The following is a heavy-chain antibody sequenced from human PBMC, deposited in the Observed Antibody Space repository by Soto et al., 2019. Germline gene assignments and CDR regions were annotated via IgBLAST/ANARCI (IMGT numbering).Heavy chain of an antibody. CDR1: GFDFSSYG. CDR3: ARDSGWPILNFDF. D-gene: IGHD3-10*01. J-gene: IGHJ4*02. V-gene: IGHV3-30*03. CDR2: ASYSGSEV. Sequence: PXGSLSLSCVASGFDFSSYGIHWVRQSPGKGLEWVASASYSGSEVFYADFAKGRFTVSKEISKKTAFLQMNALRHDDSAIYFCARDSGWPILNFDFWGQGALVTVSS.